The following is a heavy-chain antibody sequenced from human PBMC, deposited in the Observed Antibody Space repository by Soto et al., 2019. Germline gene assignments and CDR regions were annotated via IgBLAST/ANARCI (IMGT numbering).Heavy chain of an antibody. CDR2: ISAYNGNT. Sequence: ASVKVSCKASGYTFTSYGISWVRQAPGQGLEWMGWISAYNGNTNYAQKLQGRVTMTTDTSTSTAYMELRSLRSDDTAVYYCARDTYYDSSGPYGFDYWGQGTLVTVSS. J-gene: IGHJ4*02. CDR3: ARDTYYDSSGPYGFDY. D-gene: IGHD3-22*01. CDR1: GYTFTSYG. V-gene: IGHV1-18*04.